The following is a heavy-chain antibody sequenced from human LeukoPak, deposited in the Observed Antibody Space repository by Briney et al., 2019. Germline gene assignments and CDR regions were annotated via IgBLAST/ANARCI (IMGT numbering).Heavy chain of an antibody. V-gene: IGHV5-51*01. J-gene: IGHJ1*01. CDR2: IYPGDSDT. CDR3: ARLGYCSSGGCFSRGYFQD. D-gene: IGHD2-15*01. Sequence: GESLKISCKASGYTFTTSWIGWVRQMPGKGLEYMGIIYPGDSDTRYGPSFQGQVTISADKSISTAYMQWNSLKASDTAMYYCARLGYCSSGGCFSRGYFQDWGQGTLVTVSS. CDR1: GYTFTTSW.